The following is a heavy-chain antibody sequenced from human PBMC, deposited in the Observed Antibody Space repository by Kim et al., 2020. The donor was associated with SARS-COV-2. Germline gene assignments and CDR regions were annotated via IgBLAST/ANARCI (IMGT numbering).Heavy chain of an antibody. V-gene: IGHV3-33*01. CDR2: IWYDGSNK. D-gene: IGHD3-3*01. CDR1: GFTFSSYG. J-gene: IGHJ3*02. CDR3: ARDPTITIFGVVNPLDAFDI. Sequence: GGSLRLSCAASGFTFSSYGMHWVRQAPGKGLEWVAVIWYDGSNKYYADSVKGRFTISRDNSKNTLYLQMNSLRAEDTAVYYCARDPTITIFGVVNPLDAFDIWGQGTMVTVSS.